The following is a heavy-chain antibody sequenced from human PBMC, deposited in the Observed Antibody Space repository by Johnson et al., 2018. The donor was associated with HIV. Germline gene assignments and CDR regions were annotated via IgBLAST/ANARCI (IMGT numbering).Heavy chain of an antibody. J-gene: IGHJ3*02. CDR1: GFTFSSYA. Sequence: QVQLVESGGGVVQPGRSLRLSCAASGFTFSSYAMHWVRQPPGKGLEWVAVLSNDGSNKYYADSVKGRFSISRDNSKNTLYLQMNSLRAEDTAFYYCARVTGGYYSSSFGNAFDIWGQGTMVTVSS. CDR3: ARVTGGYYSSSFGNAFDI. CDR2: LSNDGSNK. D-gene: IGHD6-6*01. V-gene: IGHV3-30-3*01.